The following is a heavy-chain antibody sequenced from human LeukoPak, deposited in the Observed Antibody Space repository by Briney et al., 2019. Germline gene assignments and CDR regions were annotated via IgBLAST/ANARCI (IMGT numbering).Heavy chain of an antibody. J-gene: IGHJ6*03. D-gene: IGHD2-2*03. Sequence: SETLSLTCTVSGGSISSYYWSWIRQPAGKGLEWIGRIYTSGSTNYNPSLKSRVTMSVDTSKNQFSLKLSSVTAADTAVYYCARLFDSGYCSSTSCPQGRAAYYYMDVWGKGTTVTVS. V-gene: IGHV4-4*07. CDR2: IYTSGST. CDR3: ARLFDSGYCSSTSCPQGRAAYYYMDV. CDR1: GGSISSYY.